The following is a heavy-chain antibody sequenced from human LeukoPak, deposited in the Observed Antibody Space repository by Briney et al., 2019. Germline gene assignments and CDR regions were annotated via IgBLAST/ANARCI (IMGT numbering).Heavy chain of an antibody. Sequence: SLRLSCAASGLTPDDDLMHWVRQAPGKGLEWVLVISWNSGSIGYADSVRAHFTISRDNAKNSLYLQRTGRRAEDTALHYCAKDRRGAFDISGQRTMVTVSS. CDR1: GLTPDDDL. CDR3: AKDRRGAFDI. J-gene: IGHJ3*02. V-gene: IGHV3-9*02. CDR2: ISWNSGSI.